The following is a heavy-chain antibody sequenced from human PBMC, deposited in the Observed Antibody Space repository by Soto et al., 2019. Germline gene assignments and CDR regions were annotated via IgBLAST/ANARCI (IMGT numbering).Heavy chain of an antibody. CDR3: ARGGRAYNWNDEVDY. J-gene: IGHJ4*02. V-gene: IGHV3-33*01. Sequence: QVQLVESGGGVVQPGRSLRLSCAASGFTFSSYGMHWVRQAPGKGLEWVAVIWYDGSNKYYADSVKGRFTISRDNSKKRLYLQMNSLRAEDTAVYYWARGGRAYNWNDEVDYWGQGTLVTVSS. D-gene: IGHD1-1*01. CDR2: IWYDGSNK. CDR1: GFTFSSYG.